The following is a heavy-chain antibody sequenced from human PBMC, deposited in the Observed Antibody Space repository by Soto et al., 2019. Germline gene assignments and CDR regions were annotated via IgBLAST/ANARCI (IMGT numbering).Heavy chain of an antibody. CDR1: GGSISSYY. D-gene: IGHD3-10*01. J-gene: IGHJ4*02. V-gene: IGHV4-59*08. CDR2: IYYSGST. CDR3: ARHNYGSGSTYFDY. Sequence: SETLSLTCAVYGGSISSYYWSWIRQPPGKGLEWIGYIYYSGSTNYNPSLKSRVTISVDTSKNQFSLKLNSMTAADTAVYYCARHNYGSGSTYFDYWGQGTLVTVSS.